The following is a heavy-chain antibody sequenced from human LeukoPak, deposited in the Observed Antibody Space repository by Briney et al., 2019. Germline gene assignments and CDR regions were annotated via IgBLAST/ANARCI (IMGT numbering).Heavy chain of an antibody. Sequence: SETLSLTCSVSGGSISSGGYYWSWIRQHPGKGLEWIGYIYYSGSAYYNSSLKSRVTISVDTSKNQFSLKLTSVTAADTAVYYCARGGDYGDYCWFDPWGQGTLVTVSS. CDR1: GGSISSGGYY. CDR2: IYYSGSA. CDR3: ARGGDYGDYCWFDP. J-gene: IGHJ5*02. D-gene: IGHD4-17*01. V-gene: IGHV4-31*03.